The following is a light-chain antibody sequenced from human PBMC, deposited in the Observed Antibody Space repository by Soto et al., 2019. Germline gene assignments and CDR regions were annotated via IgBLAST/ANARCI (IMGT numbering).Light chain of an antibody. CDR2: KAS. J-gene: IGKJ1*01. CDR1: QSISSW. V-gene: IGKV1-5*03. CDR3: QQYNSYRT. Sequence: DIQMTQSPSTLSASVGDRVTITCRASQSISSWLAWYQQKPGKAPKLLIYKASSLESGVPPRFSGSGSGTEFTLTISSLQPDDFATYYCQQYNSYRTFGQGTKVDI.